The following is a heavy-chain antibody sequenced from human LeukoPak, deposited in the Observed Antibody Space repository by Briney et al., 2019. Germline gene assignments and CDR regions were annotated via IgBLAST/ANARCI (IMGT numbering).Heavy chain of an antibody. CDR1: GGSISSYY. Sequence: PSETLSLTCTASGGSISSYYWSWIRQPPGKGLEWVGYIYYGGSTNYNPSLKSRVTISAGTTKNQSSLKLSSVTAADTAVYYCARVDYYDSSGYYFNNWFDPWGQGTRVTVSS. D-gene: IGHD3-22*01. J-gene: IGHJ5*02. CDR2: IYYGGST. V-gene: IGHV4-59*01. CDR3: ARVDYYDSSGYYFNNWFDP.